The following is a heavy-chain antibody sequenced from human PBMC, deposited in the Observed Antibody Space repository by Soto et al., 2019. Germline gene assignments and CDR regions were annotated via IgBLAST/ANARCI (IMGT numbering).Heavy chain of an antibody. CDR2: IYYSGST. D-gene: IGHD3-3*01. CDR3: ARHRGTTPLYDFWSGYYTGGWFDP. V-gene: IGHV4-39*01. Sequence: SETLSLTCTVSGGSISSSSYYWGWIRQPPGKGLEWIGSIYYSGSTYYNPSLKSRVTISVDTSKNQFPLKLSSVTAADTAVYYCARHRGTTPLYDFWSGYYTGGWFDPWGQGTLVTVSS. J-gene: IGHJ5*02. CDR1: GGSISSSSYY.